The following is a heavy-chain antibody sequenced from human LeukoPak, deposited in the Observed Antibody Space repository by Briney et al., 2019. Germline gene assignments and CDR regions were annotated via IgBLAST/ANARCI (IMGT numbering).Heavy chain of an antibody. Sequence: SETLSLTCTVSGGSISNYYWSWIRQPPGKGLEWIGYIYSSGSTDYNPSLKSRVTISVDMSKNQFSLKLRSVTTADTAVYYCAKQKGLDPWSQGTLVTVSS. CDR1: GGSISNYY. CDR2: IYSSGST. J-gene: IGHJ5*02. V-gene: IGHV4-59*01. CDR3: AKQKGLDP.